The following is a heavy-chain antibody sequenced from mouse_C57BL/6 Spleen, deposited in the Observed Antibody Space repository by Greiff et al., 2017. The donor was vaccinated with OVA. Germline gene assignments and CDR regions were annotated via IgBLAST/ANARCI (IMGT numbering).Heavy chain of an antibody. CDR3: ARAGYYGSSYETAFAY. Sequence: QVQLQQPGAELVKPGASVKMSCKASGYTFTSYWITWVKQRPGQGLEWIGDIYPGSGSTNYNEKFKSKATLTVDTSSSKAYMQLSSLTSEDSAVYYCARAGYYGSSYETAFAYWGQGTLVTVSA. V-gene: IGHV1-55*01. CDR2: IYPGSGST. D-gene: IGHD1-1*01. CDR1: GYTFTSYW. J-gene: IGHJ3*01.